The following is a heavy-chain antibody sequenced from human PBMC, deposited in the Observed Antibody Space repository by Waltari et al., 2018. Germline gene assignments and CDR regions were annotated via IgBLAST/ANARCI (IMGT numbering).Heavy chain of an antibody. V-gene: IGHV4-61*09. CDR2: IYTSGNT. J-gene: IGHJ4*02. Sequence: QVQLQESGPGLVKPSQTLSLTCTVSGGSISSGSYYWSWIRQPAGKGLEWIGYIYTSGNTNYHPSLKSRITISVDTSKNQFTLKLGSVTAADTAVYYCARGGATGLFDYWGQGTLVTVSS. D-gene: IGHD1-26*01. CDR3: ARGGATGLFDY. CDR1: GGSISSGSYY.